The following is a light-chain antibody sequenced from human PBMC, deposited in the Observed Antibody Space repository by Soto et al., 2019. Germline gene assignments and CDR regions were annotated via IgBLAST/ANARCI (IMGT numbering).Light chain of an antibody. J-gene: IGLJ2*01. CDR2: EDN. Sequence: NFVLTQPHSVSEYPGKTVTISCTRSSGSIASNYVQWYQQRPGSAPTTVIYEDNQRPSGVPDRFSGSIDSSSNSASLTISGLKTEDEADYYCQSYDSSNVVFGGGTKLTVL. V-gene: IGLV6-57*04. CDR1: SGSIASNY. CDR3: QSYDSSNVV.